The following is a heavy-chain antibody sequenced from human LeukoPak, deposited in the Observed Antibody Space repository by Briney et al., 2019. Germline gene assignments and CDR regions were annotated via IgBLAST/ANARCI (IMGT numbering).Heavy chain of an antibody. V-gene: IGHV3-53*04. CDR1: GYTVSDIY. CDR3: ARDQRIGWLDP. J-gene: IGHJ5*02. CDR2: IYSGSIT. D-gene: IGHD2/OR15-2a*01. Sequence: GGSLRLSCAVSGYTVSDIYMSWVRQAPGKGLEWVSLIYSGSITYYADSVKGRFTISRHNSRNTFYLKMNSLRPEDTAVYYYARDQRIGWLDPWGQGTLVTVSS.